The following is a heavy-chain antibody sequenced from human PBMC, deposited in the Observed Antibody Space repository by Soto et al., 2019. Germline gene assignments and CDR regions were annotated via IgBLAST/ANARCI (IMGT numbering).Heavy chain of an antibody. CDR1: GGSISSSNW. J-gene: IGHJ2*01. Sequence: QVQLQESGPGLVKPSGTLSLTCAVSGGSISSSNWWSWVRQPPGKGRGWIGEIYHRGSTNYNPSLKSRVTISVDKSKTQFSLKLRSVTAADTAVYYCARDRGTADDYVWGSYRPSWYFDLWGRGTLVTVSS. CDR3: ARDRGTADDYVWGSYRPSWYFDL. D-gene: IGHD3-16*02. V-gene: IGHV4-4*02. CDR2: IYHRGST.